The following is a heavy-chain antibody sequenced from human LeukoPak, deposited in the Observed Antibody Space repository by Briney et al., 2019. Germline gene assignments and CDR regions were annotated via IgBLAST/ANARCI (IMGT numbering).Heavy chain of an antibody. CDR2: INTGNGNT. CDR3: ASIVGGGTLAYFDY. CDR1: GYTFISYA. V-gene: IGHV1-3*03. Sequence: GASVKVSCKASGYTFISYAIHWVRQAPGQRLEWMGWINTGNGNTKYSQEFQGRVTITRDTSAGTAYMELSSLRSEDTAVYYCASIVGGGTLAYFDYWGQGTLVTVSS. J-gene: IGHJ4*02. D-gene: IGHD2-15*01.